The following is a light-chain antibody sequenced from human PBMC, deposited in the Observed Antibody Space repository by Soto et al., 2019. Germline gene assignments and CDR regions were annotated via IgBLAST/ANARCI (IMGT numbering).Light chain of an antibody. CDR1: SSNIGAGYD. J-gene: IGLJ3*02. V-gene: IGLV1-40*01. CDR3: QSYDSSLSAL. CDR2: GNS. Sequence: QSVLTQPPSVSGAPGQRVTISCTGSSSNIGAGYDVHWYQQLPGTAPKLLIYGNSNRPSGVPDRFSGSKSGPSAALAITGLQAEDEADYYRQSYDSSLSALFGGGTKRTLL.